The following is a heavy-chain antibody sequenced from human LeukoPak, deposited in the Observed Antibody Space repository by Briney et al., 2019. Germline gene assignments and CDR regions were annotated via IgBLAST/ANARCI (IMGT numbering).Heavy chain of an antibody. CDR2: IYTSGST. CDR1: GGSISSYY. Sequence: PSETLSLTCTVSGGSISSYYWTWIRQPAGKGLEWIGRIYTSGSTNYNPSLKSRVTMSVDTSKNQCSLKLSSVTAADTAVHYCARDFAVYCGGDCYALWGQGTLVTVSS. D-gene: IGHD2-21*02. J-gene: IGHJ4*02. V-gene: IGHV4-4*07. CDR3: ARDFAVYCGGDCYAL.